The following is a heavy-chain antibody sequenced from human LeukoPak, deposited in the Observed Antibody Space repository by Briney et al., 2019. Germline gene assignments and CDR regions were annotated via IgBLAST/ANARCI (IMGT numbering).Heavy chain of an antibody. CDR1: GYTFTGYY. CDR3: ARIYSNYVGKYFQH. V-gene: IGHV1-2*02. CDR2: INPNSGGT. J-gene: IGHJ1*01. Sequence: ASVKVSCKASGYTFTGYYMHWVRPAPGQGLEWMGWINPNSGGTNYAQKFQGRVTMTRDTSISTAYMELSRLRSDDTAVYYCARIYSNYVGKYFQHWGQGTLVTVSS. D-gene: IGHD4-11*01.